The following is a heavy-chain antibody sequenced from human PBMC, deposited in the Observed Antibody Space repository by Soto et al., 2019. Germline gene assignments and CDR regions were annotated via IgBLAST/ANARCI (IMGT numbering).Heavy chain of an antibody. CDR3: ARDRADSSSWYS. D-gene: IGHD6-13*01. CDR1: GFTFSSYS. CDR2: ISSSSSYT. V-gene: IGHV3-21*01. Sequence: GGSLRLSCAASGFTFSSYSMSWVRQAPGKGLEWVSSISSSSSYTYYADSVKGRFTISRDNAKNSLYLQMNSLRAEDTAVYYCARDRADSSSWYSWGQGTLVTVSS. J-gene: IGHJ4*02.